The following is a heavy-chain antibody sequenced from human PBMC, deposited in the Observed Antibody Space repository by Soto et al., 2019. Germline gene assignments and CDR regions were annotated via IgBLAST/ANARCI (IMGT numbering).Heavy chain of an antibody. D-gene: IGHD1-20*01. V-gene: IGHV3-23*01. Sequence: GSLRLSCAASGFTFSSYAISWVRQAPGKGLEWVSAISGGNTYYASSVKGRFTISRDNSKNTVYLQMNSLGADDTAIYFCAKRGARYVDYWGQGTLVTVSS. CDR2: ISGGNT. J-gene: IGHJ4*02. CDR3: AKRGARYVDY. CDR1: GFTFSSYA.